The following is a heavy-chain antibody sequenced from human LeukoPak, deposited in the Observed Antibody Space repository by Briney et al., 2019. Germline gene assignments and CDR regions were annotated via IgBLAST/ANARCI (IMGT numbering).Heavy chain of an antibody. CDR1: GFTFSSYA. CDR3: AKGEYPGLFDY. J-gene: IGHJ4*02. D-gene: IGHD2/OR15-2a*01. CDR2: ISYDGSNK. Sequence: GGSLRLSCAASGFTFSSYAMHWVRQAPGKGLEWVAVISYDGSNKYYADSVKGRFTISRDNSKNTLYLQMNSLRAEDTAVYYCAKGEYPGLFDYWGQGTLVTVSS. V-gene: IGHV3-30*04.